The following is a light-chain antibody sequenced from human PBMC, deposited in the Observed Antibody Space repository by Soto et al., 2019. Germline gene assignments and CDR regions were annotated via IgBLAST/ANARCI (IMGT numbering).Light chain of an antibody. CDR1: QSVGGY. J-gene: IGKJ4*01. CDR3: HQRSNWPPLT. Sequence: EIVLTQSPATLSLSPGERATLSCRASQSVGGYLDWYQQKPSQAPRLLIYDASNRTSGIPARFSGSGSGTDFTLTISSLEPEDLAVYYCHQRSNWPPLTFGGGTKVEIK. CDR2: DAS. V-gene: IGKV3-11*01.